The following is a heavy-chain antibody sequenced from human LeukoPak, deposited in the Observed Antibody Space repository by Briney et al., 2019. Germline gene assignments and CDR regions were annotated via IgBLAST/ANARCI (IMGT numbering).Heavy chain of an antibody. CDR3: ASTYDFWSGYPFQN. J-gene: IGHJ4*02. D-gene: IGHD3-3*01. V-gene: IGHV3-23*01. CDR2: ISGSGDST. Sequence: GGSLRLSCAASGFTFSSYAMSWVRQAPGKGLEWVSAISGSGDSTYYADSVKGRFTISRDNSQNTLYQEMNSLRAEDTAIYYCASTYDFWSGYPFQNWGQGILVTVSS. CDR1: GFTFSSYA.